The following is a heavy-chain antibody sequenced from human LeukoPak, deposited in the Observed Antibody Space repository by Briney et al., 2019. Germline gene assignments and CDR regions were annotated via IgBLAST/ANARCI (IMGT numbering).Heavy chain of an antibody. V-gene: IGHV3-7*03. CDR3: ARDGSPFDF. CDR2: IKQDESEK. CDR1: GFTFRSYW. Sequence: PGGSLRLSCAASGFTFRSYWMSWVRQAPGKGPEWVANIKQDESEKYYVESVKGRFTISRDNARKSLYLQMNSLRADDTALYYCARDGSPFDFWGQGTLVTVSS. J-gene: IGHJ4*02.